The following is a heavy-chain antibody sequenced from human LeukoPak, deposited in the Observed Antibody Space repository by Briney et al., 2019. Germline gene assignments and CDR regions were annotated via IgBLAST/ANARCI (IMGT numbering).Heavy chain of an antibody. J-gene: IGHJ6*02. D-gene: IGHD3-22*01. Sequence: SVKVSCKASGGTFSSYAISWVRQAPGQGLEWMGRIIPVLGIANYAQKFQGRVAITADKSTSTAYMELSSLRSEDTAVYYCARDFDPRIYYDSSGYYPPYYYGMDVWGQGTTVTVSS. CDR1: GGTFSSYA. V-gene: IGHV1-69*04. CDR2: IIPVLGIA. CDR3: ARDFDPRIYYDSSGYYPPYYYGMDV.